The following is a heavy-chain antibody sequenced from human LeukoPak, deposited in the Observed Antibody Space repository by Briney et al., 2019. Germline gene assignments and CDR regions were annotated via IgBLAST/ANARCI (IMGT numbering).Heavy chain of an antibody. J-gene: IGHJ3*02. CDR1: GFTFDDYA. CDR2: ISWNSGSI. V-gene: IGHV3-9*01. CDR3: ASYCSSTSCSDAFDI. D-gene: IGHD2-2*01. Sequence: GGSLRLSCAASGFTFDDYAMHWVRQAPGKGLEWVSGISWNSGSIGYADSVKGRFTIPRDNAKNSLYLQMNSLRAEDTALHYCASYCSSTSCSDAFDIWGQGTMVTVSS.